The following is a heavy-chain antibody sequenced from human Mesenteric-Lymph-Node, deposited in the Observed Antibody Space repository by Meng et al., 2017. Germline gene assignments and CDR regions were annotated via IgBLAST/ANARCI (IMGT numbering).Heavy chain of an antibody. CDR3: ARGQKGYFDL. J-gene: IGHJ2*01. Sequence: RSGLVRPSQPLSLTFAVSGDSITSGDYSWTWIRQPPGKGLEWIGCIYYSGSTYYNPSLKGRVTISVDKSKNQFSLKLSSVTAADTAVYYCARGQKGYFDLWGRGTLVTVSS. V-gene: IGHV4-30-2*05. CDR1: GDSITSGDYS. CDR2: IYYSGST.